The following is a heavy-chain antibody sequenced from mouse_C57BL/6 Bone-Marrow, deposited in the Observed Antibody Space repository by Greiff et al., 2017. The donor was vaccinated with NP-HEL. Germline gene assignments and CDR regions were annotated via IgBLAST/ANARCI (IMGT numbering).Heavy chain of an antibody. CDR3: ARMVTTGFAY. D-gene: IGHD2-3*01. V-gene: IGHV1-81*01. CDR2: IYPRSGNT. J-gene: IGHJ3*01. CDR1: GYTFTSYG. Sequence: VQLEESGAELARPGASVKLSCKASGYTFTSYGISWVKQRTGQGLEWIGEIYPRSGNTYYNEKFKGKATLTADKSSSTAYMELRSLTSEDSAVYFCARMVTTGFAYWRQGTLVTVSA.